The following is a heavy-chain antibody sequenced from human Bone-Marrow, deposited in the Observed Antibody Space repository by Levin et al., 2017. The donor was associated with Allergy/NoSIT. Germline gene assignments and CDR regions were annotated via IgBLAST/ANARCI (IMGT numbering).Heavy chain of an antibody. CDR2: TYYRSKWYN. V-gene: IGHV6-1*01. CDR3: ARGATERPLPQTSIVVASTFDY. J-gene: IGHJ4*02. D-gene: IGHD6-19*01. Sequence: PSQTLSLTCAISGDSVSSTSAAWNWIRQSPSRGLEWLGRTYYRSKWYNDYAVSVKSRITINPDTSKNQFSLQLNSVTPEDTAVYYCARGATERPLPQTSIVVASTFDYWGQGTLVTVSS. CDR1: GDSVSSTSAA.